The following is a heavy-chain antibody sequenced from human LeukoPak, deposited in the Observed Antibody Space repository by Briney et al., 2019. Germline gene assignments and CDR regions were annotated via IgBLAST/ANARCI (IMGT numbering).Heavy chain of an antibody. J-gene: IGHJ4*02. CDR2: ISNDGEAK. V-gene: IGHV3-30*05. Sequence: PGGSLRLSCAASGFTFSDFGMHWVRQAPGKGLDWVAVISNDGEAKYFAASVKGRFTLSRDNSKNTLYLQMDNLRHEDTALYYCAKDTRMRGGSPFEYWGQGTLVTVSS. CDR3: AKDTRMRGGSPFEY. D-gene: IGHD2-15*01. CDR1: GFTFSDFG.